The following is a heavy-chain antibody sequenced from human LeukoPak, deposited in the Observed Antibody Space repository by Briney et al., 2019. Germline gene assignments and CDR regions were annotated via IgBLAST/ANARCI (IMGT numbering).Heavy chain of an antibody. J-gene: IGHJ4*02. Sequence: GGPRRLSCAASGFTFDEYGMYWVRQVPGKGLDWVSLIRGDGGSTFYADSVKGRFTISRDNSKNSLYLQMNRLRTEDTALYYCAKDQWQAGGFDYWGQGTLVTVSS. CDR3: AKDQWQAGGFDY. CDR2: IRGDGGST. V-gene: IGHV3-43*02. D-gene: IGHD6-19*01. CDR1: GFTFDEYG.